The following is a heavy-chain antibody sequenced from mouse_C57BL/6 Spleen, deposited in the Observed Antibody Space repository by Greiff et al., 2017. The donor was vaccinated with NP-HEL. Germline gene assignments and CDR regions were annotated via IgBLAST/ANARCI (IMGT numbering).Heavy chain of an antibody. CDR1: GYTFTEYT. CDR2: FYPGSGSI. CDR3: ARHEEDSSGYGYAMDY. D-gene: IGHD3-2*02. J-gene: IGHJ4*01. V-gene: IGHV1-62-2*01. Sequence: QVQLKQSGAELVKPGASVKLSCKASGYTFTEYTIHWVKQRSGQGLEWIGWFYPGSGSIKYNEKFKDKATLTADKSSSTVYMELSRLTSEDSAVYFCARHEEDSSGYGYAMDYWGQGTSVTVSS.